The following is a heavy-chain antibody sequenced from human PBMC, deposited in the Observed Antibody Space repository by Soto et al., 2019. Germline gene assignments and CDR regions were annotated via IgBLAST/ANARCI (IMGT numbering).Heavy chain of an antibody. CDR2: IYTSGST. Sequence: PSATLSITCTVSGGSISSYYWSWIRQPAGKGLEWIGRIYTSGSTNYNPSLKSRVTMSVDTSKNQFSLKLSSVTAADTAVYYCARVITGGRHYYYYGMDVWGQGTTVTVSS. D-gene: IGHD3-10*01. J-gene: IGHJ6*02. CDR3: ARVITGGRHYYYYGMDV. CDR1: GGSISSYY. V-gene: IGHV4-4*07.